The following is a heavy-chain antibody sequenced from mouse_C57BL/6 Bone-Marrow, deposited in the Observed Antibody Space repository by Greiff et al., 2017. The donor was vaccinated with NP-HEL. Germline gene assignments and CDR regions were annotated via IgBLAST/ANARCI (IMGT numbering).Heavy chain of an antibody. CDR3: ARELFWFAY. Sequence: DVMLVESGGGLVKPGGSLKLSCAASGFTFSSYAMSWVRQTPEKRLEWVATISDGGSYTYYPDNVKGRFTISRDNAKNNLYLQMSHLKSEDTAMYYCARELFWFAYWGQGTLVTVSA. V-gene: IGHV5-4*01. J-gene: IGHJ3*01. CDR1: GFTFSSYA. CDR2: ISDGGSYT.